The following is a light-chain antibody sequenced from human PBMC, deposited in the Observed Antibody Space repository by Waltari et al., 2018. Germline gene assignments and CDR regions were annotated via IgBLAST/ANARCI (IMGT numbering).Light chain of an antibody. Sequence: LHNSNHKTDLAWYQQKPGQPSRLRIHWASSREYGLPDRFSGGVSATDFPLTFSSLQAEVVEVYYCQQYHEHPRTFGQGTRLEIK. CDR3: QQYHEHPRT. CDR2: WAS. V-gene: IGKV4-1*01. CDR1: LHNSNHKTD. J-gene: IGKJ2*01.